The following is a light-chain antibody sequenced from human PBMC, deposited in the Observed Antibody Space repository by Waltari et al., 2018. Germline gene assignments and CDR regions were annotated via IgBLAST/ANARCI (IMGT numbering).Light chain of an antibody. Sequence: SYDLTQPPSVSVSPGQTASITRQGEQLETKNVSRYQQKPGQSPVLVIYQDTKRPSGIPERFSGSNSGNTATLTISGTQDMDEADYYCQAWDSSTGVFGTGTKVTVL. CDR3: QAWDSSTGV. CDR2: QDT. J-gene: IGLJ1*01. V-gene: IGLV3-1*01. CDR1: QLETKN.